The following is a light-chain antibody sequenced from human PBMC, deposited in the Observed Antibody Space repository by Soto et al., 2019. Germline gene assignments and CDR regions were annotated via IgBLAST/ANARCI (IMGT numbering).Light chain of an antibody. CDR1: QSVSSSY. V-gene: IGKV3-20*01. Sequence: EIVLTQSPGTLSLSPGKRATLSCRASQSVSSSYLAWYQQKPGQAPRLLIYGASSRATGIPDRFSGSGSGTDFTLTISRLEPEDFAVYYCQQYGSSPLSTFGQGTKLEIK. CDR2: GAS. J-gene: IGKJ2*01. CDR3: QQYGSSPLST.